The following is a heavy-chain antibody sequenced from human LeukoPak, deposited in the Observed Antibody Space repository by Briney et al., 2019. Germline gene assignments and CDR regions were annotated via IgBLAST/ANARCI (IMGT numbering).Heavy chain of an antibody. Sequence: SETLSLTCAVSGDSINYSRYYWGWIRQAPGKGLEWLGLIYYSGSTSYNPSLKGRITMSVDTSKNQFSLKLRSVTAADSAVYYCARCPPWWQDPGIAVDIWSQGTMVTVSS. D-gene: IGHD2-15*01. CDR1: GDSINYSRYY. CDR3: ARCPPWWQDPGIAVDI. V-gene: IGHV4-39*01. CDR2: IYYSGST. J-gene: IGHJ3*02.